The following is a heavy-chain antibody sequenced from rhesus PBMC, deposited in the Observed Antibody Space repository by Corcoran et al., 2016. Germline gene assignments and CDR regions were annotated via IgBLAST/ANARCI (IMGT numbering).Heavy chain of an antibody. D-gene: IGHD6-25*01. CDR1: GDSVSSNSVT. Sequence: QVQLQASGPGLVKPSQTLSHTCAISGDSVSSNSVTWNWSRQSPSRGLEWLGTTYNRAKWYNDNAQSVQNRISINPDPSKNQFSLQLNAVTPEDMAVYYGARGWAAAGSDYWGQGVLVTVSS. J-gene: IGHJ4*01. V-gene: IGHV6-1*01. CDR2: TYNRAKWYN. CDR3: ARGWAAAGSDY.